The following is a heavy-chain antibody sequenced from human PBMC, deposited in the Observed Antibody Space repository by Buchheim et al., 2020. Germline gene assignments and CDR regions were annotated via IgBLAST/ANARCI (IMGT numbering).Heavy chain of an antibody. J-gene: IGHJ4*02. Sequence: QVQLQESGPGLVKPSETLSLTCTVSGGAISSYYWSWIRQSPGKGLEWIGYVYHDGSTSYNAALKSRVTMSVETSKNRFSLKLTSVTAADTAVYYCARGFSAYDLYLDYWGQGT. CDR2: VYHDGST. CDR3: ARGFSAYDLYLDY. CDR1: GGAISSYY. V-gene: IGHV4-59*01. D-gene: IGHD5-12*01.